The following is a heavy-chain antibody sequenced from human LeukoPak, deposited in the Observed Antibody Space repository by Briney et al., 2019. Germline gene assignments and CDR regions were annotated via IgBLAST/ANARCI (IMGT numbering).Heavy chain of an antibody. CDR2: ISSNGGST. V-gene: IGHV3-64*01. CDR1: GFTFSSYA. J-gene: IGHJ4*02. CDR3: ARGSYGSGSYYQLINY. Sequence: GGSLRLSCAASGFTFSSYAMHWVRQAPGKGLEYVSAISSNGGSTYYANSVKGRFTISRDNSKNTLHLQMGSLRAEDMAVYYCARGSYGSGSYYQLINYWGQGTLVTVSS. D-gene: IGHD3-10*01.